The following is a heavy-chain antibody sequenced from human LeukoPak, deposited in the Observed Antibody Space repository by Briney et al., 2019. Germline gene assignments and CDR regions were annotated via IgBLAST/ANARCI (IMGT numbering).Heavy chain of an antibody. CDR3: ARDRGNFYDSIGYSYAEYFQY. D-gene: IGHD3-22*01. CDR2: IYTDGST. CDR1: GFSISDNY. J-gene: IGHJ1*01. V-gene: IGHV3-53*01. Sequence: QAGGSLRLSCAASGFSISDNYMSWVRQAPGTGLEWVSVIYTDGSTSYADSVKGRFIISRDNSKNILYLQMNSLRADDTAVYYCARDRGNFYDSIGYSYAEYFQYWGQGTLVTVSS.